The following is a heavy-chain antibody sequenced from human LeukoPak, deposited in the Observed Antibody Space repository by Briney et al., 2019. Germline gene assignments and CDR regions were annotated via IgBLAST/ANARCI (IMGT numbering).Heavy chain of an antibody. CDR2: IKQDGSEK. D-gene: IGHD1-26*01. V-gene: IGHV3-7*01. CDR1: GFTFSNAW. J-gene: IGHJ3*02. Sequence: GGSLRLSCAASGFTFSNAWMSRVRQAPGKGLEWVANIKQDGSEKYYVDSVKGRFTISGDNAKNTLYLQMNSLRAEDTAVYYCARSGRGGAFDIWGQGTMVTVSS. CDR3: ARSGRGGAFDI.